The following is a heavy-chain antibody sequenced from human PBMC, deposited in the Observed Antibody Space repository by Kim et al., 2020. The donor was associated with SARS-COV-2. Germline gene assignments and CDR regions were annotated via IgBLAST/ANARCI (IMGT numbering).Heavy chain of an antibody. J-gene: IGHJ5*02. CDR2: GSI. CDR3: VREPAS. Sequence: GSINYADSVNGRFPISRDNARKSLSLQMNSLTPEDTAVYYCVREPASWGQGTLVTISS. V-gene: IGHV3-11*01.